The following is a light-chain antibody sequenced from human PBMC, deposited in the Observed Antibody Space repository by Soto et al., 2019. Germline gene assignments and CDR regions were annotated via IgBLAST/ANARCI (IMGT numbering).Light chain of an antibody. J-gene: IGKJ5*01. CDR3: QHYEWSPIT. CDR1: QSVSSY. V-gene: IGKV3-20*01. Sequence: IVLTPSPATLSLSPRERATLSCRASQSVSSYLAWYQQKPGQAPRLLIYGASSRATGIPDRFSGSGSGTDFTLTISRLEPEDFAVYYCQHYEWSPITFGQGTRLEIK. CDR2: GAS.